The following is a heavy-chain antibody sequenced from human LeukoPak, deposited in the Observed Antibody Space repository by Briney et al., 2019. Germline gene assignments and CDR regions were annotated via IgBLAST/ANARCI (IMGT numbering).Heavy chain of an antibody. D-gene: IGHD5-12*01. CDR1: GFSLSRYW. CDR2: MKQDGSEK. Sequence: GGSLRLSCAASGFSLSRYWMSWVRQAPGKGLEWVANMKQDGSEKKYVDSVKGRFTISRDNTKNSLYLQMNSLRAEDTALYYCTRGYVGIDYWGQGTLVTVSS. CDR3: TRGYVGIDY. J-gene: IGHJ4*02. V-gene: IGHV3-7*04.